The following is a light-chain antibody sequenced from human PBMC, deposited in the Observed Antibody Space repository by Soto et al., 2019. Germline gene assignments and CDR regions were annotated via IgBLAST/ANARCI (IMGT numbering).Light chain of an antibody. V-gene: IGLV1-40*01. CDR1: SSNIGAGYD. CDR2: RNN. J-gene: IGLJ3*02. Sequence: QSVLTQPPSVSGAPGHTVTMSCTGSSSNIGAGYDVHWYQQIPGKAPKLLIYRNNNRPSGVPDRFSGSKSDTSASLAITGLQAEDEADYYCQSNYAGQRRVVFGGGTKMTVL. CDR3: QSNYAGQRRVV.